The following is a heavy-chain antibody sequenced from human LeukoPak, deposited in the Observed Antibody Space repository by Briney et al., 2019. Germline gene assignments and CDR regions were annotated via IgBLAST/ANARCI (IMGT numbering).Heavy chain of an antibody. CDR3: ARGITMVRGEEDFDY. CDR2: INHSGST. J-gene: IGHJ4*02. CDR1: GGSFSGYY. D-gene: IGHD3-10*01. V-gene: IGHV4-34*01. Sequence: SETLSLTCAVYGGSFSGYYWSWIRQPPGEGLEWIGEINHSGSTNYNPSLKSRVTISVDTSKNQFSLKLSSVTAADTAVYYCARGITMVRGEEDFDYWGQGTLVTVSS.